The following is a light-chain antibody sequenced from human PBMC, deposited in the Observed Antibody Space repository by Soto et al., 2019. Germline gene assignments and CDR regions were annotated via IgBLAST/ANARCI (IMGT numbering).Light chain of an antibody. CDR2: AAS. CDR1: QPMGVY. CDR3: QQYNSAPLT. J-gene: IGKJ4*01. V-gene: IGKV1-27*01. Sequence: DIQVTQSPSSLSASLGDRVTITCRANQPMGVYLAWFQQQPGKVPKLLIYAASALQSGVPSRFIGSGSGTDFTLTISSLQHEDIATYYCQQYNSAPLTFGGGTKVEI.